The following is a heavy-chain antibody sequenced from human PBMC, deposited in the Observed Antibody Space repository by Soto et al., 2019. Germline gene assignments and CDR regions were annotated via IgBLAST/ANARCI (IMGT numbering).Heavy chain of an antibody. Sequence: QVQLVESGGGVVQPGRSLRLSCAASGFTFRNFAFHWVRQAPGKGLEWVTVISYDGVKTYYADSVKGRFTISRDDSKKTLYLKMSSLRPDDTAVYYCARDDDYGDYRLDYWGQGTLVTVSS. CDR1: GFTFRNFA. V-gene: IGHV3-30-3*01. CDR3: ARDDDYGDYRLDY. J-gene: IGHJ4*02. D-gene: IGHD4-17*01. CDR2: ISYDGVKT.